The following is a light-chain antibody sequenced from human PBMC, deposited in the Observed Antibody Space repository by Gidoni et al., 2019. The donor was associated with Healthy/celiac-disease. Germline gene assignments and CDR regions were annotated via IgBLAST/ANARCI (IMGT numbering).Light chain of an antibody. CDR1: QGISSY. Sequence: DLQFTHSPSFLSASVGDRVTIPCRASQGISSYLAWYQQKPGKDPTLLIYAASTMQSGVTSRFSGSGSGTEFTITISSLQHEDFATYYCQQLNSYPRYTFGQGTKLEIK. CDR2: AAS. CDR3: QQLNSYPRYT. V-gene: IGKV1-9*01. J-gene: IGKJ2*01.